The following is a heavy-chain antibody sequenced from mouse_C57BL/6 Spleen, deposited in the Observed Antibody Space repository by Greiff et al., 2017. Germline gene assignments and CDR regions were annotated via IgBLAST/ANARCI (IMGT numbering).Heavy chain of an antibody. Sequence: QVQLQQSGAELVKPGASVKMSCKASGYTFTTYPIEWMKQNHGKSLEWIGNFHPYNDDTKYNEQFKGKATLTVEKSSSTVYLELSRLTSDDSAVYYCARGDYGSSPYYYAMDYWGQGTSVTVSS. J-gene: IGHJ4*01. V-gene: IGHV1-47*01. CDR3: ARGDYGSSPYYYAMDY. D-gene: IGHD1-1*01. CDR2: FHPYNDDT. CDR1: GYTFTTYP.